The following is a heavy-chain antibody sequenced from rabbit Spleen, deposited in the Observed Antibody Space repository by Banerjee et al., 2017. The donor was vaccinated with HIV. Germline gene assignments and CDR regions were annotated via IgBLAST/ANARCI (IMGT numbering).Heavy chain of an antibody. Sequence: QSLEESGGGLVQPEGSLTLTCKASGFSFSSSDYMCWVRQAPGKGLEWIACIDTGSSGFTYFASWAKGRFTISKTSSTTVTLQMTSLTAADTATYFCARDLTSVIGWNFNLWGPGTLVTVS. V-gene: IGHV1S40*01. CDR2: IDTGSSGFT. CDR1: GFSFSSSDY. J-gene: IGHJ4*01. D-gene: IGHD1-1*01. CDR3: ARDLTSVIGWNFNL.